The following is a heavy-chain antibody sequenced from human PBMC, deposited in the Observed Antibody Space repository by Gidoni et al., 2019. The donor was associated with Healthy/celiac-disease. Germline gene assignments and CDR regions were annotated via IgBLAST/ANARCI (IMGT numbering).Heavy chain of an antibody. J-gene: IGHJ2*01. CDR2: IIPIFCTA. CDR1: GGTFSSYA. Sequence: QVQLVQSGAEVKKPGSSVKVSCKASGGTFSSYAISWVRQAPGQGLEWMGGIIPIFCTANYAQKFQGRVTITADKSTSTAYMELSSLRSEDTAVYYCARVRYCGGDCYLYFDLWGRGTLVTVSS. D-gene: IGHD2-21*02. V-gene: IGHV1-69*06. CDR3: ARVRYCGGDCYLYFDL.